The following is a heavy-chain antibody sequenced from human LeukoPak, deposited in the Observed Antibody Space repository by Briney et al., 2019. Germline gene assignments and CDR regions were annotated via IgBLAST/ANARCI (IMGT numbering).Heavy chain of an antibody. CDR3: ATEARRGYYYMDV. CDR1: GFTFRSYA. CDR2: ISYDESNK. V-gene: IGHV3-30-3*01. D-gene: IGHD6-6*01. J-gene: IGHJ6*03. Sequence: GGSLRLSCAASGFTFRSYAMHWVRQAPGKGLEWVAVISYDESNKNYADSVKGRFTISRDNSKNTLYLQMNSLRAEDTAVYYCATEARRGYYYMDVWGKGTTVTVSS.